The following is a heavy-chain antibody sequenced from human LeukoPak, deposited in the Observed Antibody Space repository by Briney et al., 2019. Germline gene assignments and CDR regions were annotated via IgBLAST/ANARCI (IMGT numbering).Heavy chain of an antibody. V-gene: IGHV3-73*01. CDR1: GFTFSGSA. CDR3: TSHYREGIAVAPFDY. D-gene: IGHD6-19*01. Sequence: PGGSLRLSCAASGFTFSGSAMHWVRQASGKGLEWVGRIRSKANSYATAYAASVKGRFTISRDDSKNTAYLQMNSLKTEDTAVYYYTSHYREGIAVAPFDYWGQGTLVTVSS. CDR2: IRSKANSYAT. J-gene: IGHJ4*02.